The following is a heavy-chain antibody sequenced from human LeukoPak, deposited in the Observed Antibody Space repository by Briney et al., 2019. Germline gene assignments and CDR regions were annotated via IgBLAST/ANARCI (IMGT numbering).Heavy chain of an antibody. V-gene: IGHV3-23*01. Sequence: GGSLRLSCAASGFTFSSYAMSWVRQAPGKGLEWVSAISGSGGSTYYEDSVKGRFTISRDNSKDTLYLQMRSLRAEDTAIYYCAVLSGHYYFDYWGQGTLVTVSS. CDR2: ISGSGGST. D-gene: IGHD5-12*01. CDR1: GFTFSSYA. CDR3: AVLSGHYYFDY. J-gene: IGHJ4*02.